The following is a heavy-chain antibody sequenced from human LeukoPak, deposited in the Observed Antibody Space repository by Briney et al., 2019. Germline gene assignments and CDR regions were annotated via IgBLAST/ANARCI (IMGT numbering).Heavy chain of an antibody. CDR1: GYTFTSYG. CDR3: ARDRTAMIKRDHYYYMDV. D-gene: IGHD5-18*01. J-gene: IGHJ6*03. V-gene: IGHV1-18*01. CDR2: ISPYNGNT. Sequence: ASVKVSCNTSGYTFTSYGISWVRQAPGQGLEWMGWISPYNGNTNYAQNLQGRVTMTTDTSTSTAYMELRSLRSDDTAVYYCARDRTAMIKRDHYYYMDVWGKGTTVIVSS.